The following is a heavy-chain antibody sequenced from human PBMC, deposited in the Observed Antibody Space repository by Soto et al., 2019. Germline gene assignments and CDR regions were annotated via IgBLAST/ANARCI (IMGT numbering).Heavy chain of an antibody. CDR3: ARPGGDSSGWYDY. J-gene: IGHJ4*02. Sequence: GGSLRLSCAASGFTFSSYGMHWVRQAPGEGLEWVAVIWYDGSNKYYADSVKGRFTISRDNSKNTLYLQMNSLRAEDTAVYYCARPGGDSSGWYDYWGQGTLVTVSS. CDR1: GFTFSSYG. V-gene: IGHV3-33*01. CDR2: IWYDGSNK. D-gene: IGHD6-19*01.